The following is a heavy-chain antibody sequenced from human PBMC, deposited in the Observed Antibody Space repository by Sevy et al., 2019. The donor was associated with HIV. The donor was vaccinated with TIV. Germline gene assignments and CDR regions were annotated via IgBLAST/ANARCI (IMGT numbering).Heavy chain of an antibody. D-gene: IGHD3-3*01. CDR3: ARAVYYDFWSGYSGYYYYGMDV. V-gene: IGHV4-59*01. Sequence: SETLSLTCTVSGGSISSYYWSWIRQPPGKGLEWIGYIYYSGSTNYTPSLKSRVTISVDTSKNQFSLKLSSVTAADTAVYYCARAVYYDFWSGYSGYYYYGMDVWGQGTTVTVSS. CDR1: GGSISSYY. CDR2: IYYSGST. J-gene: IGHJ6*02.